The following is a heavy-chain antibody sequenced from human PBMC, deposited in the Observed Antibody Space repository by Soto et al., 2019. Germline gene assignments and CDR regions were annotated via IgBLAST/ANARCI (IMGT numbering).Heavy chain of an antibody. CDR3: VGSGHTFGGVI. CDR1: GASMSDYY. V-gene: IGHV4-59*01. J-gene: IGHJ4*02. D-gene: IGHD3-16*01. CDR2: MHSSGNA. Sequence: ETLSLTCTVSGASMSDYYGTWIRQPPGRGLEWIGFMHSSGNANYSSSLKGRATISVDTYNNQFSLILTSVTAADTAVYYCVGSGHTFGGVIWGQGTLVTVSS.